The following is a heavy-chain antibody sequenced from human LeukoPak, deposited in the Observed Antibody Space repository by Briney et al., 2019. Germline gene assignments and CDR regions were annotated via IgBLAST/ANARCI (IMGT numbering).Heavy chain of an antibody. CDR1: GFTFSSYG. Sequence: QTGGSLRLSCAASGFTFSSYGMNWVRQAPGKGLEWVSYISSTGNTIYYADSVKGRFTISRDNGKNSLYLQMNSLRDEDTAVYYCARDRSSTAAPSLSYWGQGTLVTVSS. CDR2: ISSTGNTI. CDR3: ARDRSSTAAPSLSY. D-gene: IGHD6-13*01. V-gene: IGHV3-48*02. J-gene: IGHJ4*02.